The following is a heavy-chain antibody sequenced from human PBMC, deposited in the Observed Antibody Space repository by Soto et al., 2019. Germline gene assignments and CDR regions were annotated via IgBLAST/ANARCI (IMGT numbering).Heavy chain of an antibody. CDR3: ARGSGIAAAGTLGY. J-gene: IGHJ4*02. Sequence: QVQLVESGGGVVQPGRSPRLSCAASGFTFSSYGMHWVRQAPGKGLEWVAVIWYDGSNKYYADSVKGRFTISRDNSKNTLYLQMNSLRAEDTAVYYCARGSGIAAAGTLGYWGQGTLVTVSS. CDR2: IWYDGSNK. V-gene: IGHV3-33*01. CDR1: GFTFSSYG. D-gene: IGHD6-13*01.